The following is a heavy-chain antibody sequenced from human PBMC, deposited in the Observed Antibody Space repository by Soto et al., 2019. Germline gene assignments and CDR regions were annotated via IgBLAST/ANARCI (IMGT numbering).Heavy chain of an antibody. Sequence: SVKVSCKASGGTFSSYAISWVRPAHGQGLEWMGGIIPIFGTANYAQKFQGRVTITADESTSTAYMELSSLRSEDTTVYYCASTSSIAARRGYYYYGMDVWGQGTTVTVSS. V-gene: IGHV1-69*13. D-gene: IGHD6-6*01. CDR2: IIPIFGTA. CDR3: ASTSSIAARRGYYYYGMDV. CDR1: GGTFSSYA. J-gene: IGHJ6*02.